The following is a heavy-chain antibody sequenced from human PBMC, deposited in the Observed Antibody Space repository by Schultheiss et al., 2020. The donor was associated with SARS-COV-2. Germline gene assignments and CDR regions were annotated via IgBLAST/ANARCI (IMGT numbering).Heavy chain of an antibody. J-gene: IGHJ4*02. CDR3: AKDLGNWNPTSQDY. CDR1: GFTFSSYG. V-gene: IGHV3-30*18. Sequence: GGSLRLSCAASGFTFSSYGMHWVRQAPGKGLEWVAVISYDGSNKYYADSVKGRFTISRDNSKNTLYLQMNSLRAEDTAVYYCAKDLGNWNPTSQDYWGQGTLVTVSS. CDR2: ISYDGSNK. D-gene: IGHD1-1*01.